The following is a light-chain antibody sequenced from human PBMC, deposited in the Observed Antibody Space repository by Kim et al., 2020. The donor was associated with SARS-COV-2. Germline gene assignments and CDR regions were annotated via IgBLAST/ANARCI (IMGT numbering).Light chain of an antibody. V-gene: IGKV3-20*01. CDR3: QQYGSSPIT. CDR2: DAS. J-gene: IGKJ5*01. Sequence: EIVVTQSPGTLSVSPGERATLSCRASQSVSNFLAWYQQKSGQAPRLLIYDASSRANDIPDRFSGSWSGTDFTLTITRLEPEDFAVYYCQQYGSSPITFGQGTRLEIK. CDR1: QSVSNF.